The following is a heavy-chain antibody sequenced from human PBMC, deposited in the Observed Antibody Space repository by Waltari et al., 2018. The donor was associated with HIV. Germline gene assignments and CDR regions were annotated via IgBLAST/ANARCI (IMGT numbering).Heavy chain of an antibody. Sequence: EVQLVESAGGLIKPGGSLRLSCAASGFTFSDAWMSWVRQAPGKGLEWVSRSKKNTEGGTAAYTALVKSGCTNARDDSEETLYLQMYSLKFENTAVYYCTTDLQVYGMDVWGRGTTVTVSS. V-gene: IGHV3-15*01. CDR1: GFTFSDAW. CDR3: TTDLQVYGMDV. CDR2: SKKNTEGGTA. J-gene: IGHJ6*02.